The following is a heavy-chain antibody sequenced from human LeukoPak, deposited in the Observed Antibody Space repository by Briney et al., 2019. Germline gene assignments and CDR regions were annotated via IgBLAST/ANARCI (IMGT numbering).Heavy chain of an antibody. CDR1: GYTFTSYG. D-gene: IGHD3-16*01. V-gene: IGHV1-2*02. Sequence: GASVKVSCKASGYTFTSYGISWVRQAPGQGLEWMGWINPNSGGTNYAQKCQGRVTMTRDTSISTAYMELSRLRSDDTAVYYCARSGSPGGTWYMDVWGKGTTVTVSS. CDR3: ARSGSPGGTWYMDV. CDR2: INPNSGGT. J-gene: IGHJ6*03.